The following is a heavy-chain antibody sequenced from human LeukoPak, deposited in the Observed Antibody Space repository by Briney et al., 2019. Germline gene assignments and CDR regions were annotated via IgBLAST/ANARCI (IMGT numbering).Heavy chain of an antibody. Sequence: SETLSLTCTVSGGSISSYYWSWIRQPPGKGLEWIGYIYYSGSTNYKPSLKSRVTISVDTSKNQFSLKLSSVTAADTAVYYCARRRGYSSGWYPNYFDYWGQGTLVTVSS. CDR3: ARRRGYSSGWYPNYFDY. CDR2: IYYSGST. D-gene: IGHD6-19*01. J-gene: IGHJ4*02. CDR1: GGSISSYY. V-gene: IGHV4-59*12.